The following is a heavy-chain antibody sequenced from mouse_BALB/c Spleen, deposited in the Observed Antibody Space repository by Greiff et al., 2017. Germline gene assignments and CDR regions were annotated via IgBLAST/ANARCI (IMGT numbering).Heavy chain of an antibody. V-gene: IGHV5-9-4*01. J-gene: IGHJ4*01. CDR3: ARVGLYAMDY. CDR1: GFTFSSYA. CDR2: ISSGGSYT. D-gene: IGHD4-1*01. Sequence: EVMLVESGGGLVKPGGSLKLSCAASGFTFSSYAMSWVRQSPEKRLEWVAEISSGGSYTYYPDTVTGRFTISRDNAKNTLYLEMSSLRSEDTAMYYCARVGLYAMDYWGQGTSVTVSA.